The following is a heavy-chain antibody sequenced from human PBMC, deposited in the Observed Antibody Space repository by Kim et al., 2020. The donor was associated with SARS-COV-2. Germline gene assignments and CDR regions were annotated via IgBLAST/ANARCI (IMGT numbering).Heavy chain of an antibody. Sequence: GGSLRLSCAASGFTFSSYGMHWVRQAPGKGLEWVAVISYDGSNKYYADSVKGRFTISRDNSKNTLYLQMNSLRAEDTAVYYCARDIRGDYPTGMDVWGQGTTVTVSS. D-gene: IGHD4-17*01. J-gene: IGHJ6*02. V-gene: IGHV3-33*05. CDR2: ISYDGSNK. CDR3: ARDIRGDYPTGMDV. CDR1: GFTFSSYG.